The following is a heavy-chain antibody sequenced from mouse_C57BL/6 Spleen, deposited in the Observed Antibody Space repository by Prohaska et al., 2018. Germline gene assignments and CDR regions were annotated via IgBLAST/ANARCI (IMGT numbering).Heavy chain of an antibody. CDR1: GYSFTSYY. J-gene: IGHJ2*01. CDR2: IYPGSGNT. V-gene: IGHV1-66*01. Sequence: QVQLQQSGPELVKPGASVKISCKASGYSFTSYYIHWVKQRPGQGLEWIGWIYPGSGNTKYNEKFKGKATLTADTSSSTAYMQLSSLTSEDSAVYYCARGYYGSKDYFDYWGQGTTLTVSS. D-gene: IGHD1-1*01. CDR3: ARGYYGSKDYFDY.